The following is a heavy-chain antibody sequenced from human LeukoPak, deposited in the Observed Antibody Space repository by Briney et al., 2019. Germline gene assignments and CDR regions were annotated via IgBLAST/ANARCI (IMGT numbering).Heavy chain of an antibody. D-gene: IGHD3-9*01. J-gene: IGHJ4*02. CDR1: GGSITGYY. V-gene: IGHV4-34*01. CDR3: ARGNILTGYCFDF. CDR2: IHYTGAT. Sequence: SETLSLTCTVYGGSITGYYWSWIRQTPGRGLEWVGEIHYTGATSYNPSLKSRATISTDTSKNQFSLRLSSVTAAGTAVYYCARGNILTGYCFDFWGQGALVTVSS.